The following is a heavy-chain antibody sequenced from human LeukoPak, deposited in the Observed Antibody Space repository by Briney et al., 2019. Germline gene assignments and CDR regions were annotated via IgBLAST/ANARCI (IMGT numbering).Heavy chain of an antibody. D-gene: IGHD4-11*01. Sequence: ASVKVSCKASGYTFTTYGISWVRQAPGQGLEWMGWISAYNGNTNYGQKLQGRVTMTTDTSTSTAYMELRSLRSDDTAVYYCARGKDPVAVTAPNWFDPWGQGTLVTVSS. CDR3: ARGKDPVAVTAPNWFDP. V-gene: IGHV1-18*01. J-gene: IGHJ5*02. CDR2: ISAYNGNT. CDR1: GYTFTTYG.